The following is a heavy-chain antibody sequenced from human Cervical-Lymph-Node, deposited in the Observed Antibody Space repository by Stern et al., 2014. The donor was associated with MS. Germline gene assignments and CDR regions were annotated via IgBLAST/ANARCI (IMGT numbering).Heavy chain of an antibody. CDR2: ITAYNGNT. V-gene: IGHV1-18*01. J-gene: IGHJ3*02. CDR3: ARSRLRYDDWPPGAFDI. D-gene: IGHD3-9*01. Sequence: QDQLVQSGAEVKKPGASVKVSCKASGYTFNIYGFSWVRQAPGQGLEWMGWITAYNGNTTYTQKFQGRVTVTADTATSTVYMELRRLRSDDTAVYYCARSRLRYDDWPPGAFDIWGQGTLLTVSS. CDR1: GYTFNIYG.